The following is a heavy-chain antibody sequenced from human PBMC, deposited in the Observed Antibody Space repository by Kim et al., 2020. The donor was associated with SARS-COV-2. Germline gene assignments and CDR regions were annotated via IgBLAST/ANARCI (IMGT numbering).Heavy chain of an antibody. Sequence: GGSLRLSCAASGFTFGDYAMHWVRQAPGKGLEWVSGISWNSGSIGYADSVKGRFTISRDNAKNSLYLQMNSLRAEDTALYYCAKDSIVGQYISSFLTADAFDIWGQGTMVTVSS. D-gene: IGHD6-6*01. CDR2: ISWNSGSI. J-gene: IGHJ3*02. V-gene: IGHV3-9*01. CDR1: GFTFGDYA. CDR3: AKDSIVGQYISSFLTADAFDI.